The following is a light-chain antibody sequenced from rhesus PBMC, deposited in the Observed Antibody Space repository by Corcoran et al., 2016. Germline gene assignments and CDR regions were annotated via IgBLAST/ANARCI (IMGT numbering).Light chain of an antibody. J-gene: IGLJ1*01. CDR1: SRDIGNYNY. V-gene: IGLV2-23*03. CDR2: DAV. Sequence: QSAPTQPPSVSGSPGQSVTISCTGTSRDIGNYNYVSWYQQHPNKAPKLLVYDAVKRPSGVSDRFSGSKSGNTASLTISGLQAEDEADYYCSSYAGSNTFIFGAGTRLTVL. CDR3: SSYAGSNTFI.